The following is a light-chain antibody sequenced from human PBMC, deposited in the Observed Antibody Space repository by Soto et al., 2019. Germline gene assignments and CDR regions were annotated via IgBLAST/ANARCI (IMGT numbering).Light chain of an antibody. Sequence: QSVLTQPASVSGSPGQSITISCTGTSSDVGSYNLVSWYQQHPGKAPKLMIYEVSKRPSGVSNRFSGSKSGNTASLTISGLHAEEEADYYCCSYAGSSTYVFGTGTKVTLL. CDR1: SSDVGSYNL. CDR2: EVS. J-gene: IGLJ1*01. CDR3: CSYAGSSTYV. V-gene: IGLV2-23*02.